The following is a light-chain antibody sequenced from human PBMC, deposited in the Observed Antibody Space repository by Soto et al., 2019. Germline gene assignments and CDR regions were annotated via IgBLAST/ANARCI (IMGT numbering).Light chain of an antibody. J-gene: IGKJ5*01. CDR3: QQLNSYPLT. Sequence: DIQMTQSPSSLSASVGDRVTITCRATQGISSYLAWYQQKPGKAPNLLIYAASTLQSGVPSRFSGSGSGTEFTLTISSLQPEDFATYYCQQLNSYPLTFGQGTRLEIK. CDR1: QGISSY. V-gene: IGKV1-9*01. CDR2: AAS.